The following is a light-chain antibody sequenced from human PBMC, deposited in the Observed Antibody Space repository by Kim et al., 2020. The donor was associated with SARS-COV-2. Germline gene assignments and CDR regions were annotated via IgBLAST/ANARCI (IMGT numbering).Light chain of an antibody. CDR3: QQYITSPWA. J-gene: IGKJ1*01. CDR1: QSVSRNY. CDR2: DAS. V-gene: IGKV3-20*01. Sequence: PPGERATLSCKASQSVSRNYLAWYQQKPGQPPRLLIYDASSRATGIPDRFSGSGSGTDFTLTISRLEPEDFAVYYCQQYITSPWAFGQGTKVDIK.